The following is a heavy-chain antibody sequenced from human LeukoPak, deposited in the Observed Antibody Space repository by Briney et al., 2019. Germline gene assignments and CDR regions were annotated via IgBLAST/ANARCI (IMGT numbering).Heavy chain of an antibody. Sequence: GGSLRLSCAASGFTFSSYAMHWVRQAPGKGLEWVSAISGSGGSTYYADSVKGRFTISRDNSKNTLYLQMNSLRAEDTAVYYCAKDAKIPYSSGWYYFDYWGQGTLVTVSS. CDR2: ISGSGGST. CDR1: GFTFSSYA. D-gene: IGHD6-19*01. V-gene: IGHV3-23*01. CDR3: AKDAKIPYSSGWYYFDY. J-gene: IGHJ4*02.